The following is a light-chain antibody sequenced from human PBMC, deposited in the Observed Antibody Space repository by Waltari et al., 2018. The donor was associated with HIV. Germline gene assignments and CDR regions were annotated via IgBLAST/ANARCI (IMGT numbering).Light chain of an antibody. Sequence: QSVLTQPPSVSAAPGQKVTISCSGSTSNIGDDYVSWYQQLPGTAPKLLIYDTTKRPSGIPDRFSGSKSGTSATLGITGLQTGDEADYFCAAWDSALASVLFGGGTKLTVL. CDR3: AAWDSALASVL. V-gene: IGLV1-51*01. CDR1: TSNIGDDY. J-gene: IGLJ2*01. CDR2: DTT.